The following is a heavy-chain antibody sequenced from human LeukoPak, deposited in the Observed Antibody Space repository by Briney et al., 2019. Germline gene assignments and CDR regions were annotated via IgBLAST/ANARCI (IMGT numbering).Heavy chain of an antibody. J-gene: IGHJ5*02. D-gene: IGHD1-26*01. CDR2: INNDGSST. Sequence: PGGSLRLSCVASGFTFSSYWMHWVRQAPGKGLVWVSHINNDGSSTSYADSVKGRFTISRDNAKNSLYLQMNSLRAEDTALYYCARVHGGSYRAWFDPWGQGTLVTVSS. CDR3: ARVHGGSYRAWFDP. V-gene: IGHV3-74*01. CDR1: GFTFSSYW.